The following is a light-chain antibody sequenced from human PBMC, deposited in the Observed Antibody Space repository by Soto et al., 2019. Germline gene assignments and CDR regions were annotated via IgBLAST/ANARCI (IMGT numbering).Light chain of an antibody. CDR1: QSLTSDY. Sequence: IVLPQSPGTLSLSPGERATLSCRASQSLTSDYLAWYQQKPGQTPRLLIHGASSRATGIPDRFSGSGSGTDFTLTISRLEPEDSAVYYCQQSGRPFGQGTKVDIK. CDR2: GAS. J-gene: IGKJ1*01. V-gene: IGKV3-20*01. CDR3: QQSGRP.